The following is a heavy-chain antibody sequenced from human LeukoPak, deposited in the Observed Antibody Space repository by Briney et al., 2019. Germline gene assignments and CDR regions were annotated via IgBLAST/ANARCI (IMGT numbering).Heavy chain of an antibody. Sequence: GGSLRLSCAASGFTFSSYAMSWVRQAPGKGLEWVSAISGNGGSTFYADSVKDRFTISRDNSKNTLYLQMNTLRAEDTAVYYCAKGPYYDFWSGYSFEYWGQGTLVTVSS. CDR2: ISGNGGST. V-gene: IGHV3-23*01. J-gene: IGHJ4*02. CDR3: AKGPYYDFWSGYSFEY. D-gene: IGHD3-3*01. CDR1: GFTFSSYA.